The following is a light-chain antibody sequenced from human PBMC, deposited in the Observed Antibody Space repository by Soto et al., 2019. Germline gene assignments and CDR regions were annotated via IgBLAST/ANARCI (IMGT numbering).Light chain of an antibody. CDR2: SNN. Sequence: QSVLTQPPSASGTHGQRVTISCSGSSSNIGSNTVNWYQQLPGTAPKLLIYSNNQRPSGVPDRFSGSKSGTSASLAISGLQSEDEADYYCAAWDDILNGYVFGTGTKVT. CDR3: AAWDDILNGYV. V-gene: IGLV1-44*01. CDR1: SSNIGSNT. J-gene: IGLJ1*01.